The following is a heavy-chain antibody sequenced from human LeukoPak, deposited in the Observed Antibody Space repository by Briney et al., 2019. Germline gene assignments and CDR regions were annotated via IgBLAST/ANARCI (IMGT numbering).Heavy chain of an antibody. CDR1: GFTFSSYW. V-gene: IGHV3-74*01. CDR2: ITSDGSSA. CDR3: SRGVGATDS. D-gene: IGHD1-26*01. Sequence: GGSLRLSCTASGFTFSSYWMHWVRQAPGKGLEWVSRITSDGSSASHADSVKGRFTISRDNAKNTLYLQMNSLRAEDTAVYYCSRGVGATDSWGQGTLVTVSS. J-gene: IGHJ4*02.